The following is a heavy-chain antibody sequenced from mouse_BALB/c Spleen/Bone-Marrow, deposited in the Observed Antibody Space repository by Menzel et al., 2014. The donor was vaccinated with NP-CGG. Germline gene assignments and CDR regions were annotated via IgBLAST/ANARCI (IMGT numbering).Heavy chain of an antibody. V-gene: IGHV14-3*02. CDR3: ARYYRYCYYAMDY. CDR1: GFNIKDTY. D-gene: IGHD2-12*01. CDR2: IDPANGNT. Sequence: VQLQQSGAELVKPGASVKLSCTASGFNIKDTYMHWVKQRPEQGLEWIGRIDPANGNTKYDPKFQGKATITADTSSNTTYLQLSSLTSEDTAVYYCARYYRYCYYAMDYWGQGTSVTVSS. J-gene: IGHJ4*01.